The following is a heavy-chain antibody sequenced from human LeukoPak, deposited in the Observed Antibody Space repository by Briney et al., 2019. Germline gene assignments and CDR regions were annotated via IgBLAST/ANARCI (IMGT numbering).Heavy chain of an antibody. D-gene: IGHD6-6*01. CDR2: IYYSGYT. CDR3: ARSNPTGSSSVNN. V-gene: IGHV4-39*01. Sequence: SETLSLTCTVSGGSISGSTYYWGWIRQPPGKGLEWIGSIYYSGYTYYNPSLKSRLTISVDTSKNQFSLKLSSVTAADTAVYYCARSNPTGSSSVNNWGQGTLVTVSS. J-gene: IGHJ4*02. CDR1: GGSISGSTYY.